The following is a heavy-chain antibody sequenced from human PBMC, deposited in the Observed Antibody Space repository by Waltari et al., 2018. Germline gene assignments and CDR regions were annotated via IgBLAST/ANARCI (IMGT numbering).Heavy chain of an antibody. Sequence: QVQLVQSGAEVKKPGSSVKVSCKASGGTFSSYAISWVRQAPGQGLEWMGRIIPILGIANYAQKFQGRVTITADKSTSTAYMELSRLRAEDTAVYYCARGGNWGFSYLIDYWGQGTLVTVSS. CDR1: GGTFSSYA. CDR3: ARGGNWGFSYLIDY. D-gene: IGHD7-27*01. J-gene: IGHJ4*02. CDR2: IIPILGIA. V-gene: IGHV1-69*04.